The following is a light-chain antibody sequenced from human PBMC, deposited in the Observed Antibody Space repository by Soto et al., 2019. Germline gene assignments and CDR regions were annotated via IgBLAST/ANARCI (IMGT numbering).Light chain of an antibody. CDR3: HSYASSLSGSV. J-gene: IGLJ3*02. Sequence: QSVLTQPPSASGAPGQWVTISCTGSSSNLGACYDVQWYQQLPGTAPKLLIYGATKRPSGVPDRFSGSNSGTSASLAITGLQAEDESDYYCHSYASSLSGSVFGGGTKLTVL. CDR1: SSNLGACYD. V-gene: IGLV1-40*01. CDR2: GAT.